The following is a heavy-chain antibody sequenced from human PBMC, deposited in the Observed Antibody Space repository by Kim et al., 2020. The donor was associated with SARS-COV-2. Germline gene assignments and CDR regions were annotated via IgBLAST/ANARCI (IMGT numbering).Heavy chain of an antibody. CDR3: ARVTHIRYSDWLGVFDY. D-gene: IGHD3-9*01. Sequence: GGSLRLSCAASGFTFSNYWMHWVRQVPGKGLVWVSRINSDGSSTSYADSVKGRFTISRDNAKNTLYLQMNSLRAEDTAVYYCARVTHIRYSDWLGVFDYWGRGTLVTVSS. CDR1: GFTFSNYW. V-gene: IGHV3-74*01. CDR2: INSDGSST. J-gene: IGHJ4*02.